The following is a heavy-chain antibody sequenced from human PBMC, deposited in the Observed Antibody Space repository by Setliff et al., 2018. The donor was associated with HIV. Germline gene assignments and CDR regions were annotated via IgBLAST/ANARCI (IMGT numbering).Heavy chain of an antibody. CDR1: GFTFSNYW. J-gene: IGHJ3*02. CDR2: IKHDGSEK. V-gene: IGHV3-7*01. Sequence: GALRLSCAASGFTFSNYWMNWVRQAPGKGLEWVANIKHDGSEKYYVDSVKGRFTIARDNFRNTVDLQMTNLRPEDTAVYYCAKGGDYRTGDYDAFDIWGQGTMVTVSS. CDR3: AKGGDYRTGDYDAFDI. D-gene: IGHD7-27*01.